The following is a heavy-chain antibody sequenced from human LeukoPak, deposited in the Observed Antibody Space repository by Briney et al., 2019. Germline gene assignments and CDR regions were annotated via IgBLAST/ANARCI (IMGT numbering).Heavy chain of an antibody. CDR3: ARGVPHYDFWSGYYGYNWFDP. D-gene: IGHD3-3*01. Sequence: PSETLSLTCAVYGGSFSGYYWSWIRQPPRKGLEWIGEINHSGSTNYNPSLKSRVTISVDTSKNQFSLKLSSVTAADTAVYYCARGVPHYDFWSGYYGYNWFDPWGQGTLVTVSS. J-gene: IGHJ5*02. CDR1: GGSFSGYY. CDR2: INHSGST. V-gene: IGHV4-34*01.